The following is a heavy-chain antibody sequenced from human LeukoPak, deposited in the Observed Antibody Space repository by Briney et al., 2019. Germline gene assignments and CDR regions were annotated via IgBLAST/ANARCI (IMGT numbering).Heavy chain of an antibody. V-gene: IGHV3-23*01. D-gene: IGHD5-12*01. Sequence: GGSLRLSCAASGFTFRSHAMSWVRQAPGKGPEWVSGISGSGGSTYYADSVKGRLTISSNSSKNTLYLQMNSLRAEDTAVYYCAKANSGYYFDYWGQGTLVTVSS. CDR1: GFTFRSHA. CDR2: ISGSGGST. J-gene: IGHJ4*02. CDR3: AKANSGYYFDY.